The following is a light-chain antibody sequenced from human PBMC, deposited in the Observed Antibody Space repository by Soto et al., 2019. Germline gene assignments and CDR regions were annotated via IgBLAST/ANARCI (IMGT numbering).Light chain of an antibody. CDR2: KDS. J-gene: IGLJ3*02. Sequence: SYELTQPPSVSVSPGQTARITCSGEALSKEYAYWYQQKPGQAPVVVIYKDSERPSGIPERFSGSSSGTTVTLTISGVQAEDEDAYYCQSADSSDTVVFGGGTKVTVL. CDR3: QSADSSDTVV. V-gene: IGLV3-25*03. CDR1: ALSKEY.